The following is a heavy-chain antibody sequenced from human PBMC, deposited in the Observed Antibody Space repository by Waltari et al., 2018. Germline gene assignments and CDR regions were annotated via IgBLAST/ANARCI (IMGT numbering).Heavy chain of an antibody. D-gene: IGHD3-16*01. J-gene: IGHJ6*02. CDR1: EYIFTAFY. Sequence: QGQLVQSGAEVKKPGASLKVSCKASEYIFTAFYIHWVRQAPGRGLEWMGRINPNTGGTNLAESFQGRVTVTRDTSITTAYMELTRLTSDDTAMYYCARSTGTSYDSYYKGLDVWDQGTTLTVSS. V-gene: IGHV1-2*06. CDR2: INPNTGGT. CDR3: ARSTGTSYDSYYKGLDV.